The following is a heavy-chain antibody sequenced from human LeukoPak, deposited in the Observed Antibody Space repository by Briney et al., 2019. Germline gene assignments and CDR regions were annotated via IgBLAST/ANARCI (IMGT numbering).Heavy chain of an antibody. CDR2: IKSTGDTT. CDR1: GYTFTSYH. CDR3: VREDAHTYYFDF. J-gene: IGHJ4*02. Sequence: ASVQVSCKTSGYTFTSYHMHWVRQAPGQGLEWVAIIKSTGDTTVYAQKFQGRVTVTRDSSTSTVYMDLSSLSSEDTAVYYCVREDAHTYYFDFWGPGTLVTVSS. V-gene: IGHV1-46*01. D-gene: IGHD2-2*01.